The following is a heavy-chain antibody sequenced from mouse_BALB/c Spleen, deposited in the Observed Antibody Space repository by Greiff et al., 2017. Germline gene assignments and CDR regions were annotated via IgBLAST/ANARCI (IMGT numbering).Heavy chain of an antibody. D-gene: IGHD2-1*01. Sequence: VQLQQTGPELVKPGASVKISCKASGYSFTDYIMLWVKQSHGKSLEWIGNINPYYGSTSYNLKFKGKATLTVDKSSSTAYMQLNSLTSEDSAVYYCARGGDGNYDAMDYWGQGTSVTVSS. CDR3: ARGGDGNYDAMDY. CDR1: GYSFTDYI. CDR2: INPYYGST. V-gene: IGHV1-39*01. J-gene: IGHJ4*01.